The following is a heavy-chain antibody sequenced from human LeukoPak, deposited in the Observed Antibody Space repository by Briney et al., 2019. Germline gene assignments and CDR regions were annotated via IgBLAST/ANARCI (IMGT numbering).Heavy chain of an antibody. V-gene: IGHV3-33*06. D-gene: IGHD4-17*01. CDR2: IWYDGSNK. CDR1: GFTFSSYG. J-gene: IGHJ4*02. CDR3: AKFSPTGRNFDY. Sequence: PGRSLRLSCAASGFTFSSYGMHWVRQAPGKGLEWVAVIWYDGSNKYYADSVKGRFTISRDNSKNTLYLQTNSLRAEDTAIYYCAKFSPTGRNFDYWGQGTLVTVSS.